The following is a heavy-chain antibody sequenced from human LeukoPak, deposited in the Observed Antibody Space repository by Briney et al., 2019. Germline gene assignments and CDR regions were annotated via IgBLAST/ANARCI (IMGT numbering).Heavy chain of an antibody. CDR2: ISVNNGGT. V-gene: IGHV1-18*01. Sequence: ASVKVSCKASGYTFTTYSLAWVRQAPGQSLEWMGWISVNNGGTNYAQSFQDRVTLTRDTSTNTAYLELRSLRSDDTAIIYCATATQPRGYFRHWGQGTLVTVSS. CDR1: GYTFTTYS. CDR3: ATATQPRGYFRH. D-gene: IGHD2-2*01. J-gene: IGHJ1*01.